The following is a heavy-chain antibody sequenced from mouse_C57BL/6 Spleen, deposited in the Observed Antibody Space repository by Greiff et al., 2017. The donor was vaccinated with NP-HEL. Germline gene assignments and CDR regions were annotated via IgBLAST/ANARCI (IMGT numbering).Heavy chain of an antibody. CDR3: ARGYYGSSSWYFDV. CDR1: GFTFSDYG. V-gene: IGHV5-17*01. J-gene: IGHJ1*03. Sequence: EVKLVESGGGLVKPGGSLKLSCAASGFTFSDYGMHWVRQAPEKGLEWVAYISSGSSTIYYADTVKGRFTISRDNAKNTLFLQMTSLRSEDTAMYYWARGYYGSSSWYFDVWGTGTTVTVSS. D-gene: IGHD1-1*01. CDR2: ISSGSSTI.